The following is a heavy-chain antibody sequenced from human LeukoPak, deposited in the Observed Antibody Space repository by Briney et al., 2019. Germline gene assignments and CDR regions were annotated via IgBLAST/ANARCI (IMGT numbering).Heavy chain of an antibody. CDR3: AKDWDHIAVAVSSID. CDR2: VTSSGGST. V-gene: IGHV3-23*01. D-gene: IGHD6-19*01. Sequence: PGGSLRLSCAASRFTFSSYAMSWVRQAPGKGLDWVSTVTSSGGSTYYADSVKGRFTISRDNSKNTLYLQMNSLRAEDTAVYYCAKDWDHIAVAVSSIDWGQGTLVTVSS. CDR1: RFTFSSYA. J-gene: IGHJ4*02.